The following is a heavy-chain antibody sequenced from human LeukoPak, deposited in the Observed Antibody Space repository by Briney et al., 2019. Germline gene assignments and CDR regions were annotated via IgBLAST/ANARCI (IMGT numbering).Heavy chain of an antibody. J-gene: IGHJ5*02. CDR1: GYTFTGYY. Sequence: ASVKVSCKASGYTFTGYYMHLVRQAPGQGLEWMGWINPNSGGTNYAQKFQGRVTMTRDTSNSTAYMELSRLRSDDTAVYYCARDLYDDILTGFNWFDPWGQGTLVTVSS. V-gene: IGHV1-2*02. CDR2: INPNSGGT. D-gene: IGHD3-9*01. CDR3: ARDLYDDILTGFNWFDP.